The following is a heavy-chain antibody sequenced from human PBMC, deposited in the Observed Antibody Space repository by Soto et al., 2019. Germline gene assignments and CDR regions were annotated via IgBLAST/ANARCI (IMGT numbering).Heavy chain of an antibody. CDR1: GFTFSSYG. J-gene: IGHJ6*02. V-gene: IGHV3-33*01. CDR3: ARELLGLLWFGESSYGMDV. CDR2: IWYDGSNK. D-gene: IGHD3-10*01. Sequence: GGSLRLCCAASGFTFSSYGMHWVRQAPGKGLEWVAVIWYDGSNKYYADSVKDRFTISRDNSKSTLYLQMNSLRAEDTAVYYCARELLGLLWFGESSYGMDVWGQGTTVTVSS.